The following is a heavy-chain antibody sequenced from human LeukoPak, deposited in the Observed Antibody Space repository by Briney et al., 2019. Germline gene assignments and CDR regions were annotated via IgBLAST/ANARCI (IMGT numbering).Heavy chain of an antibody. J-gene: IGHJ4*02. CDR1: EYRFTRYW. V-gene: IGHV5-51*01. CDR3: ARQGYSSSRDF. Sequence: GESLKISCKGSEYRFTRYWIGWVRQMPGKGLEWMGIIYPDDSDTRYSPSFQGQVTISADKSINTAYLQWSSLKASDTAIYYCARQGYSSSRDFWGQGTLVTVSS. CDR2: IYPDDSDT. D-gene: IGHD6-13*01.